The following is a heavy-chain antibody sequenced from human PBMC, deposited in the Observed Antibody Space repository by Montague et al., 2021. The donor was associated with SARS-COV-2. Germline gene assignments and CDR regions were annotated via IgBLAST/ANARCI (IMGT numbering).Heavy chain of an antibody. Sequence: SLRLSCAASGFTFSSYEMNWVRQAPGKGLEWVSYISSRGSTIYYADSVKGRFTISRDNAKNSLYLQMNSLRAEDTAVYYCAKDLLDYYYYYGMDVWGQGTTVTVSS. CDR3: AKDLLDYYYYYGMDV. CDR1: GFTFSSYE. D-gene: IGHD2-15*01. V-gene: IGHV3-48*03. J-gene: IGHJ6*02. CDR2: ISSRGSTI.